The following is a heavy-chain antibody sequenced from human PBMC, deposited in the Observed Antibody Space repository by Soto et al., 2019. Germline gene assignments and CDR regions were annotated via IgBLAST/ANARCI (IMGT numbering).Heavy chain of an antibody. Sequence: EVQVVESGGGLVQPGGSLRLSCTVSGFTFRTYPMHWVRQAPGKGLEYVSAISTNGDSTYYGNSVKGRFTISRDNSKNTLYLQMGSLRVDDTAIYYCARGIGSSRAWDYFDCWGQGPLVTVFS. CDR2: ISTNGDST. V-gene: IGHV3-64*01. D-gene: IGHD6-13*01. CDR1: GFTFRTYP. CDR3: ARGIGSSRAWDYFDC. J-gene: IGHJ4*02.